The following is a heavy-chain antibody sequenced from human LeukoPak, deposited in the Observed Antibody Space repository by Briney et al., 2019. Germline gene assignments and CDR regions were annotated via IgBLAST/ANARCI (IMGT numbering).Heavy chain of an antibody. Sequence: SGTLSLTCTVSGGSISSYYWSWIRQPPGKGLEWIGYIYYSGSTNYDPSLNSRVTISVDTSKNQFSLKLSSVTAADTAVYYCAASLGWFGEFPFDYWGQGTLVTVSS. D-gene: IGHD3-10*01. CDR1: GGSISSYY. CDR3: AASLGWFGEFPFDY. J-gene: IGHJ4*02. V-gene: IGHV4-59*01. CDR2: IYYSGST.